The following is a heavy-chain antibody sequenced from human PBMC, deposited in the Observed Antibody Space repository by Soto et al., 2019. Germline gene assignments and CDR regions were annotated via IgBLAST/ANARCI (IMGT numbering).Heavy chain of an antibody. CDR3: ATVFDV. CDR2: IDTDGGGT. D-gene: IGHD4-17*01. V-gene: IGHV3-74*01. Sequence: DVQLVESGGGLVQPGGSLRVSCAASGFTFRSHRIHWVRQAPGKGLEWVSRIDTDGGGTSYADSVKGRFTISTDNAENTVYLQMNGLRVEDTAVYYCATVFDVWGQRTLVTVSS. J-gene: IGHJ4*02. CDR1: GFTFRSHR.